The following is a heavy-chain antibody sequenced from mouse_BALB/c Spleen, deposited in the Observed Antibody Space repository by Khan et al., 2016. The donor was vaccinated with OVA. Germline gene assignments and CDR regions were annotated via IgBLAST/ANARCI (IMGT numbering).Heavy chain of an antibody. D-gene: IGHD1-1*01. CDR3: TRLAYYYDSEGFAY. CDR2: VSTGGGYT. Sequence: EVELVESGGDLVKPGGSLKLSCAASGFTFSTYGMSWVRQTPDKRLEWVATVSTGGGYTYYPDSVKGRFTISRANAKNTLYLQMSGLKSEDTAMFYCTRLAYYYDSEGFAYWGQVTLVTVSA. J-gene: IGHJ3*01. CDR1: GFTFSTYG. V-gene: IGHV5-6*01.